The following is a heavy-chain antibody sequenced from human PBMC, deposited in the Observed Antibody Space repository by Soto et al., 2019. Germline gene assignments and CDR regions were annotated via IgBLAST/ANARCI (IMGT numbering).Heavy chain of an antibody. Sequence: QVQLQESGPGLVKPSGTLSLTCVVSGASISDSHWWTWVRQPPGKGLEWIGEMFHSGSTNYNPTLKSRVTISIDKSRDQFSLNLTSVTAADTAVYYCAKNNDYAIDAGGQGTTVTVTS. CDR3: AKNNDYAIDA. V-gene: IGHV4-4*02. J-gene: IGHJ6*02. CDR2: MFHSGST. CDR1: GASISDSHW. D-gene: IGHD1-20*01.